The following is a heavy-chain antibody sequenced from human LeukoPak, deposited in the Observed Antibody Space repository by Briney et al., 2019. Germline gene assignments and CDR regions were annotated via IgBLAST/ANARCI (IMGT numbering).Heavy chain of an antibody. D-gene: IGHD6-19*01. CDR2: IKPSSGGT. Sequence: ASVKVSCKASGYTFTGYYMHWVRQAPGQGLEWMGWIKPSSGGTNYAQKFQGRVTMTRDTSISTAYMELSRLRSDDTAVYYCARDAYSSGWSLYYYYYGMDVWGQGTTVTVSS. J-gene: IGHJ6*02. CDR3: ARDAYSSGWSLYYYYYGMDV. CDR1: GYTFTGYY. V-gene: IGHV1-2*02.